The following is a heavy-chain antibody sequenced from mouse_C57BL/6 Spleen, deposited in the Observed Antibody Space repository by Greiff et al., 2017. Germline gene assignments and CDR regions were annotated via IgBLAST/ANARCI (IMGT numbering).Heavy chain of an antibody. CDR2: IDPETGGT. Sequence: VQLQESGAELVRPGASVTMSCKASGYTFTDYAMGWVKQTPVHGLEWIGAIDPETGGTAYNKKFKGKAILTADKSSSTAYMELRSLASEDSAIYYCTRSRDYWGQGTTLTVSS. CDR1: GYTFTDYA. CDR3: TRSRDY. J-gene: IGHJ2*01. V-gene: IGHV1-15*01.